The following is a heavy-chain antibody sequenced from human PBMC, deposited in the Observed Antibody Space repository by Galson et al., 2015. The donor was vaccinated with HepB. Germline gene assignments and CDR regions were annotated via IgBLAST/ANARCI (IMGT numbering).Heavy chain of an antibody. CDR3: AKQGLAIGFFFDS. J-gene: IGHJ4*02. CDR1: GFTFTRYA. D-gene: IGHD3/OR15-3a*01. Sequence: SLRLSCAGSGFTFTRYAMGWVRQAPGKGLEWVSSIGGTGDSSSSAESVKGRFTISSDTSKNTVYLQMNNLRPEDTATYYCAKQGLAIGFFFDSWGQGTLVTVSS. CDR2: IGGTGDSS. V-gene: IGHV3-23*01.